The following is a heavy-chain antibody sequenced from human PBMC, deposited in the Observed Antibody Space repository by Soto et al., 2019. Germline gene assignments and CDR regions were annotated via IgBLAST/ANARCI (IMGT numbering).Heavy chain of an antibody. V-gene: IGHV4-59*01. J-gene: IGHJ4*02. CDR3: ARGLDQSKVRY. D-gene: IGHD3-16*01. CDR1: SDSIRGYY. CDR2: IHYSGTI. Sequence: SETLSLTCTVSSDSIRGYYWNWIRQSPGKGLEWIGCIHYSGTIYYNPSLMSRVTISEDTSKNHFSLKVNYVTAADTAVYYCARGLDQSKVRYSGQALLVTVSS.